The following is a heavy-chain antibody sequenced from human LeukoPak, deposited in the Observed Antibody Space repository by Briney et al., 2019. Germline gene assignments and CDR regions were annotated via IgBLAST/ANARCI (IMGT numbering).Heavy chain of an antibody. D-gene: IGHD2-15*01. CDR3: ATLGSSLLIPDAFDI. V-gene: IGHV1-24*01. CDR1: GYTLTELS. Sequence: GASVKVSCTVSGYTLTELSMHWVRQAPGKGLEWMGGFDPEDGETIYAQKFQGRVTMTEDTSTDTAYMELSSLRSEDTAVYYCATLGSSLLIPDAFDIWGQGTMVTVSS. J-gene: IGHJ3*02. CDR2: FDPEDGET.